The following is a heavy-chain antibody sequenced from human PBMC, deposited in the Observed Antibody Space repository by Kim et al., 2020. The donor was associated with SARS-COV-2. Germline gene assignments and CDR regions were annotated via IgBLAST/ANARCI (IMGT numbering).Heavy chain of an antibody. J-gene: IGHJ4*02. CDR3: ARGGEYYYGSGSRYYFDY. V-gene: IGHV3-30*04. Sequence: KGRFTISRDNAKNTLYLQMNSLRAEDTAVYYCARGGEYYYGSGSRYYFDYWGQGTLVTVSS. D-gene: IGHD3-10*01.